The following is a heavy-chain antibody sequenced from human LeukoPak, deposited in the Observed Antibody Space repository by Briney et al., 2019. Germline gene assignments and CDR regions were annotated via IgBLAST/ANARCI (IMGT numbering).Heavy chain of an antibody. CDR3: ARARGIMDV. CDR2: INHSGST. V-gene: IGHV4-34*01. J-gene: IGHJ6*02. CDR1: GGSFSGYY. Sequence: SETLSLTCAVYGGSFSGYYWSWIRQPPGKGLEWIGEINHSGSTNYNPSLKSRVTISVDTSKNQFSLRLSSVTAADTAVYYCARARGIMDVWGQGTTVTVSS.